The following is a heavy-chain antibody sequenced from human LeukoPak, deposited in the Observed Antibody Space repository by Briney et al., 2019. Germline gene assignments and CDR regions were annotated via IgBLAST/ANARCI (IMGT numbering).Heavy chain of an antibody. Sequence: SGPALVKPTQTLTLTCTSSGFSLSTSGMCVSWIRQPPGKALEWLARIDWDDDKYYSTSLKTRLTISKDTSKNQVVLTMTNMDPVDTATYYCARTGGYYYDSSGYPSGYDYWGQGTLLTVSS. CDR1: GFSLSTSGMC. D-gene: IGHD3-22*01. J-gene: IGHJ4*02. CDR3: ARTGGYYYDSSGYPSGYDY. V-gene: IGHV2-70*11. CDR2: IDWDDDK.